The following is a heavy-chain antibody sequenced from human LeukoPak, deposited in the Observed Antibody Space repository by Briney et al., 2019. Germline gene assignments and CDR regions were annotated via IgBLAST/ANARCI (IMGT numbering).Heavy chain of an antibody. CDR3: ARDRPTGASRDFLVQ. J-gene: IGHJ4*02. V-gene: IGHV3-21*01. CDR1: GFTFSSYS. D-gene: IGHD3-3*01. CDR2: MSSGSRYI. Sequence: GGSLRLSCAASGFTFSSYSMTWVRQAPGKGLDWVSSMSSGSRYIYYADSVRGRFTISRDNAKNSLYLLMNSLRAEDTAVYYCARDRPTGASRDFLVQWGQGTLVTVSS.